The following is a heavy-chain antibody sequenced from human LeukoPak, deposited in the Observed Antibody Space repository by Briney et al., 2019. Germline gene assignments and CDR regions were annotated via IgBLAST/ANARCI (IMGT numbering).Heavy chain of an antibody. D-gene: IGHD3-3*01. CDR2: FDPEDGET. Sequence: ASVKVSCKVSGYTLTELSMHWVRQAPGKGLEWMGGFDPEDGETIYAQKFQGRVTMTEDTSTDTAYMELSSLRSEDTAVYYCATPITIFGVVTTSFDYWGQGTLVTVSS. V-gene: IGHV1-24*01. CDR1: GYTLTELS. CDR3: ATPITIFGVVTTSFDY. J-gene: IGHJ4*02.